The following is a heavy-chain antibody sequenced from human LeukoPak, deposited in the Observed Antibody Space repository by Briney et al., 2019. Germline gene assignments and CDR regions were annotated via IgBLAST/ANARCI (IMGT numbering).Heavy chain of an antibody. CDR2: ISGSGVSA. D-gene: IGHD6-19*01. J-gene: IGHJ4*02. Sequence: GGSLRLSCVASGFTFSGYVMSWVRQAPGKGLEWVSGISGSGVSAYYGDSVKGRFTTTRDNSKNTLDLQMNSLRAEDTAVYYCAKRRSGSSGWFPFDYWGQGTLVTVSS. CDR1: GFTFSGYV. V-gene: IGHV3-23*01. CDR3: AKRRSGSSGWFPFDY.